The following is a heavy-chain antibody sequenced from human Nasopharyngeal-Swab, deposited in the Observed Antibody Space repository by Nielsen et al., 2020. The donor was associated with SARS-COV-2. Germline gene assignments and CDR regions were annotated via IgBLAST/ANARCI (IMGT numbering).Heavy chain of an antibody. CDR2: INPGNSKT. J-gene: IGHJ4*02. Sequence: ASVKVSCKTSGYTFSSYAIHWVRQAPGQRLEWMGWINPGNSKTKYSQTFQGRVTITRGTSASIAYLDLSSLRSEDTAVYYCARGSYSVWDYYYIDYWGQGTLATVSS. V-gene: IGHV1-3*01. CDR3: ARGSYSVWDYYYIDY. CDR1: GYTFSSYA. D-gene: IGHD1-7*01.